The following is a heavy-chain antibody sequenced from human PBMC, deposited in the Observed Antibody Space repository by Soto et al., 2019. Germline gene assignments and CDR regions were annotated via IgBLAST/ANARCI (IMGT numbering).Heavy chain of an antibody. CDR2: IKQDGSEK. Sequence: GGSLRLSCAASGFTFSSYWMSWVRQAPGKGLEWVANIKQDGSEKYYVDSVKVRFTISRDNAKNSLYLQMNSLRAEDTAVYYCARYSSSRAFDIWGQGTMVTVSS. CDR1: GFTFSSYW. V-gene: IGHV3-7*01. J-gene: IGHJ3*02. CDR3: ARYSSSRAFDI. D-gene: IGHD6-6*01.